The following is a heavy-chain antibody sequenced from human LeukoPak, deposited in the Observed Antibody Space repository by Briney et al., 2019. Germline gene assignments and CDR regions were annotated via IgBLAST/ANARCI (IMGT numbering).Heavy chain of an antibody. CDR2: IYYSGST. CDR1: GGSISSYY. V-gene: IGHV4-59*01. D-gene: IGHD2-15*01. J-gene: IGHJ3*02. CDR3: AVAVVARGKDAFDI. Sequence: SETLSLTCTVSGGSISSYYWSWIRQPPGKGLEWIGYIYYSGSTNYNPSLKSRVTISVDTSKNQFSLKLSSVTAADTAVYYCAVAVVARGKDAFDIWGQGTMVTVSS.